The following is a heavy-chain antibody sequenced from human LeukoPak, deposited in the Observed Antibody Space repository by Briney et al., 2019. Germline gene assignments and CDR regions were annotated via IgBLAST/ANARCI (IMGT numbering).Heavy chain of an antibody. Sequence: PSETLSLTCAVYDGSSGYYWSWIRQPPGKGLEWIGEIHPSGITSFNPSLKSRASISAGTSKNQFSLKLTSVTAADTALYYCSRGRDQSKTGDYWGQGTLVTVSS. D-gene: IGHD2-2*01. CDR3: SRGRDQSKTGDY. V-gene: IGHV4-34*01. J-gene: IGHJ4*02. CDR2: IHPSGIT. CDR1: DGSSGYY.